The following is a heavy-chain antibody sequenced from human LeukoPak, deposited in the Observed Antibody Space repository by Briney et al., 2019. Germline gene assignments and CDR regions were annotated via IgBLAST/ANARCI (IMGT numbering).Heavy chain of an antibody. D-gene: IGHD3-16*01. CDR1: RYFFTSYY. Sequence: ASVKVSCKASRYFFTSYYIHWVRQAPGQGLEWMGIINPSDGDTLYAQMFKGRVTLTRDTSTGTVYMELSSLKSEDTAVYFCARDQGRAADYVWGSYFDYWGQGALVTASS. J-gene: IGHJ4*02. CDR3: ARDQGRAADYVWGSYFDY. V-gene: IGHV1-46*01. CDR2: INPSDGDT.